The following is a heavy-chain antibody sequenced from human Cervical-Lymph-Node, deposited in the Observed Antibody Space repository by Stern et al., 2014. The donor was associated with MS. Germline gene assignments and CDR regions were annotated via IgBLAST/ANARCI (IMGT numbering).Heavy chain of an antibody. CDR3: ASAYSSSHYYFDY. V-gene: IGHV3-33*01. CDR1: GFSFSRYA. CDR2: IWYDGSNP. J-gene: IGHJ4*02. Sequence: VHLVESGGGVVQPGRSLRLSFAASGFSFSRYAMHWVRQAPGKGLEWVALIWYDGSNPYYADSVTGRFTISRDNFKNTLYLQMNSLRAEDTAVYYCASAYSSSHYYFDYWGQGTLVTVSS. D-gene: IGHD6-13*01.